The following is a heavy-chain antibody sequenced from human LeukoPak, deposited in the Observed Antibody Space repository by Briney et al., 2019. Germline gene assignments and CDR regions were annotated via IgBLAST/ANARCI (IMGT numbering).Heavy chain of an antibody. D-gene: IGHD3-10*01. CDR1: GGSFSGYY. CDR3: ARDLTTMVRGERLDWFDP. CDR2: INHSGST. J-gene: IGHJ5*02. Sequence: SETLSLTCAVYGGSFSGYYWSWIRQPPGKGLEWIGEINHSGSTYYNPSLKSRVTISVDTSKNQFSLKLSSVTAADTAVYYCARDLTTMVRGERLDWFDPWGQGTLVTVSS. V-gene: IGHV4-34*09.